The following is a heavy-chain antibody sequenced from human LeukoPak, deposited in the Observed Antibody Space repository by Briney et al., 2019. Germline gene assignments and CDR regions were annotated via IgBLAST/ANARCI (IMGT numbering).Heavy chain of an antibody. D-gene: IGHD6-13*01. J-gene: IGHJ4*02. CDR3: AGQGYSRAPPDY. CDR1: GGSINF. Sequence: SETLSLTCTVSGGSINFWSWIRQPPGKELEWIGIFYFHGRTEYNPSLKSRVTISVDTSKNQFSLKLSSVTAADTAVYYCAGQGYSRAPPDYWGQGTLVTVSS. V-gene: IGHV4-59*01. CDR2: FYFHGRT.